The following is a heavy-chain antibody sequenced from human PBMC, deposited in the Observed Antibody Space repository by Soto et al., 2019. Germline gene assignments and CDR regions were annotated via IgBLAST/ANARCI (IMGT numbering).Heavy chain of an antibody. D-gene: IGHD2-15*01. Sequence: QVQLVQSGAEEKRPGASVTVSCKASGYTFTNYIIHWVRQAPGQRLEWLGWINPGNGNTKYSQKFQGRVTITRDTSGSTAYMELSSLRSEDTAIYYCARDECRGGNCYKGYFDYWGQGTLVTVSS. CDR2: INPGNGNT. CDR1: GYTFTNYI. V-gene: IGHV1-3*05. J-gene: IGHJ4*02. CDR3: ARDECRGGNCYKGYFDY.